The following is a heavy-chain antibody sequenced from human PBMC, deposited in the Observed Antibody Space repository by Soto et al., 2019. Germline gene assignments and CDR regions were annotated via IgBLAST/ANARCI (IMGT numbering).Heavy chain of an antibody. CDR2: IYSGGAT. Sequence: EVQLVESGGGLVQLGGSLRLSCAASGFTVSNNYMRRVRQAPGKGLEWVSLIYSGGATYYADSVKGRFTISRDNSKNTLYLQMNSLRAEDTAVYYCARDGTYNWVGGQGILVTVSS. J-gene: IGHJ4*02. V-gene: IGHV3-66*01. D-gene: IGHD1-1*01. CDR1: GFTVSNNY. CDR3: ARDGTYNWV.